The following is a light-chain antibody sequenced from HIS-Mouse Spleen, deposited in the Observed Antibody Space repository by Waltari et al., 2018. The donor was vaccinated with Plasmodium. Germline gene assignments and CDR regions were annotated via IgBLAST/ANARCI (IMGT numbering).Light chain of an antibody. Sequence: QSALTQPASVSGSPGQSITISCPGTSRHVGGYTYVSWYQQHPGKAPKLMIYEVSNRPSGVSNRVSGSKSGNTASLTISGLQAEDEADYYCSSYTSSSTVVFGGGTKLTVL. V-gene: IGLV2-14*01. J-gene: IGLJ2*01. CDR2: EVS. CDR1: SRHVGGYTY. CDR3: SSYTSSSTVV.